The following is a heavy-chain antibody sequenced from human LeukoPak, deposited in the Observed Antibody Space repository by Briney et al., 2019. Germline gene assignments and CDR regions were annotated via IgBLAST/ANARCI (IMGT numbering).Heavy chain of an antibody. CDR2: IKQDGSEK. J-gene: IGHJ4*02. CDR3: ARDTLYYYDSRGYDY. V-gene: IGHV3-7*01. CDR1: GFTFSSYW. Sequence: PGGSLRLSCAASGFTFSSYWMSWVRQAPGKGLEWVANIKQDGSEKYYVDSVKGRFTISRDNAKNSLYLQMNSLRAEDTAVYYCARDTLYYYDSRGYDYWGQGTLVTVSS. D-gene: IGHD3-22*01.